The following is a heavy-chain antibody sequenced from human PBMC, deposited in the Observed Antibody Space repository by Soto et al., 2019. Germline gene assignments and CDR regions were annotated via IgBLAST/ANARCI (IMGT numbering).Heavy chain of an antibody. CDR1: GYTFTSYG. CDR3: SRGGRSRWYGDYYYYYYMDV. CDR2: ISAYNGNT. J-gene: IGHJ6*03. Sequence: QVQLVQSGAEVKKPGASVKVSCKASGYTFTSYGISWVRQAPGQGLEWMGWISAYNGNTNYAQKLQGRVTITTNKSTSKAHMELRSRRSDATSVYYCSRGGRSRWYGDYYYYYYMDVRGKGTTVTVSS. D-gene: IGHD6-13*01. V-gene: IGHV1-18*01.